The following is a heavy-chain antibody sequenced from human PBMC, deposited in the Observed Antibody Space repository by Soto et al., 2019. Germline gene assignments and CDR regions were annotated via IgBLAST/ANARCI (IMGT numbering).Heavy chain of an antibody. CDR2: VYYTGST. D-gene: IGHD4-17*01. V-gene: IGHV4-30-4*01. CDR1: GGSINSDEYY. J-gene: IGHJ4*02. CDR3: ARRQAYGDYDY. Sequence: QVQLQESGPGLVKPSQTLSLTCSVSGGSINSDEYYWSWIRQPPGGGLEWIGHVYYTGSTSYNPSLKSRVTISVDTSKNQFSLKLSSVTAADTAVYYCARRQAYGDYDYWGQGTLVTVSS.